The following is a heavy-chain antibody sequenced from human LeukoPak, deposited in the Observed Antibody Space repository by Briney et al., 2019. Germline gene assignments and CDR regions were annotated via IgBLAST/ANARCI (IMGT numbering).Heavy chain of an antibody. CDR2: IYSGGST. CDR1: RFTVSSNY. D-gene: IGHD6-19*01. J-gene: IGHJ4*02. V-gene: IGHV3-53*01. CDR3: AREDGYSSGWYYFDY. Sequence: GGSLRLSCAASRFTVSSNYMSWVRQAPGKGLEWVSVIYSGGSTYYADSVKGRFTISRDNSKNTLYLQMNSLRAEDTAVYYCAREDGYSSGWYYFDYWGQGTLVTVSS.